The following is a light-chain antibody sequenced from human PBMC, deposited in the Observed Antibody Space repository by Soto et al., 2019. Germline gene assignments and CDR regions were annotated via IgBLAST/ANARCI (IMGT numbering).Light chain of an antibody. J-gene: IGLJ2*01. CDR1: SSDVGSYNL. V-gene: IGLV2-23*01. CDR2: EGG. Sequence: HSALTQPASPGQSITISCTGTSSDVGSYNLVSWYQHHPGKAPKLIIYEGGNRPSGVSNRFSASKSGNTASLTISGLQAEDEADYYCSSYAGAVVFGGGTKLTVL. CDR3: SSYAGAVV.